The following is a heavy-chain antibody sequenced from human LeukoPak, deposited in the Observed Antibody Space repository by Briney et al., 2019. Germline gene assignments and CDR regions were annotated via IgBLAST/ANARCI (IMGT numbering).Heavy chain of an antibody. D-gene: IGHD4-17*01. CDR3: ARATPPYYYYYMDV. CDR1: GYTFTSYD. CDR2: ISTYNGNT. V-gene: IGHV1-18*01. Sequence: ASVKVSCKASGYTFTSYDISWVRQAPGQGLEWMGWISTYNGNTNYAQKLQGRVTMTTDTSTSTAYMELRSLRSDDTAVYYCARATPPYYYYYMDVWGKGTTVTISS. J-gene: IGHJ6*03.